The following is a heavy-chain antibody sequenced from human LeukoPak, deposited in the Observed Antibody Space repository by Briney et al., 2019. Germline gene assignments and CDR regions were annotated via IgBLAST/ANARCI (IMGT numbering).Heavy chain of an antibody. Sequence: PSETLSLTCAVYGGSFSGYYWSWIRQPPGKGLEWIGETNHSGSTNYNPSLKSRVTISVDTSKNQFSLKLSSVTAADTAVYYCARLRDAFDIWGQGTMVTVSS. J-gene: IGHJ3*02. V-gene: IGHV4-34*01. CDR2: TNHSGST. CDR1: GGSFSGYY. CDR3: ARLRDAFDI.